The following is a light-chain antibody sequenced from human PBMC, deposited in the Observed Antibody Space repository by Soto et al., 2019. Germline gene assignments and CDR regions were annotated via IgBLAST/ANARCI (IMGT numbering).Light chain of an antibody. Sequence: EIVLTQSPGTLSLSPGERATLSCRASQSVSSSFLAWYQQRPGQAPRLLIYAASNTAPGIPDRFSGSGSGTDFTLTISRLEPEDFAVYYCQQYGSSPLTFGGGTKVDIK. CDR2: AAS. CDR1: QSVSSSF. CDR3: QQYGSSPLT. J-gene: IGKJ4*01. V-gene: IGKV3-20*01.